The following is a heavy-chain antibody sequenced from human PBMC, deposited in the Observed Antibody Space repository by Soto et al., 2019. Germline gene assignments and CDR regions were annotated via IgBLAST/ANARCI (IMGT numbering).Heavy chain of an antibody. CDR1: GFTFSSYW. D-gene: IGHD2-15*01. Sequence: EVQLVESGGGLVQRGGSLRLSCAASGFTFSSYWMYWVRQAPGKGLVWVSRINSNGSSTSYADSVKGRFTISRDNAKNTLYLQMNSLRAEDTAVYYCTRDGGGNYYYGMDVWGQGTTVTVSS. CDR2: INSNGSST. CDR3: TRDGGGNYYYGMDV. V-gene: IGHV3-74*01. J-gene: IGHJ6*02.